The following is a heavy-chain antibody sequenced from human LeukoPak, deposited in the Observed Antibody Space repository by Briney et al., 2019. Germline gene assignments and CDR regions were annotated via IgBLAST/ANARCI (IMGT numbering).Heavy chain of an antibody. J-gene: IGHJ4*02. Sequence: ASVKVSCNASGYTFTTYAIHWVRQAPGQRLEWLGWINTGNGDTRYSQTFQGRVTITRDTSASTAYMELSSLRPEDTAVYYCARDMGSGSLHYWGQGSQVTVSS. CDR2: INTGNGDT. D-gene: IGHD1-26*01. CDR1: GYTFTTYA. CDR3: ARDMGSGSLHY. V-gene: IGHV1-3*04.